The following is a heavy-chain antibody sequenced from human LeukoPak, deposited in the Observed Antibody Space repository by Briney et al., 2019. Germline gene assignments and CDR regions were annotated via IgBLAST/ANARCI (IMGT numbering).Heavy chain of an antibody. D-gene: IGHD5-18*01. V-gene: IGHV3-49*04. CDR2: IRSKAYGGTT. J-gene: IGHJ6*02. CDR3: TRDRGYSYGYFSDGMDV. CDR1: GFTFGAYA. Sequence: GGSLRLSCTASGFTFGAYAMSWVRQAPGKGLEWVGFIRSKAYGGTTEYAAPVKGRFTISRDDSKIIAYLQMNSLKTEDTAVYYCTRDRGYSYGYFSDGMDVWGQGTTVTVSS.